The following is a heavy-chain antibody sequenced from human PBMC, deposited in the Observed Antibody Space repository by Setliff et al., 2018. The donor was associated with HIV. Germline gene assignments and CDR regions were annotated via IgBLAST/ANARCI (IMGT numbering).Heavy chain of an antibody. CDR3: ARGSYGSVLL. CDR1: GDSVSSNNAA. CDR2: TYYRSKWYF. Sequence: QTLSLTCAISGDSVSSNNAAWNWIRQSPLRGLEWLGRTYYRSKWYFDYAVSVKSRIIINPDTSKNHFSLHLNSVTPEDTAVYYCARGSYGSVLLWGQGTLVTVSS. D-gene: IGHD6-19*01. J-gene: IGHJ4*02. V-gene: IGHV6-1*01.